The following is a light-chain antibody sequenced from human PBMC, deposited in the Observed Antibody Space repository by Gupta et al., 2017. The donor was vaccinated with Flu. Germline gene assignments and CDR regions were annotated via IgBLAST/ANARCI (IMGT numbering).Light chain of an antibody. Sequence: QSALTQPASVSGPPGQPITISCTGTSSDVGGYNYVCWYQQHAGKAPKLMISEVSKRPAGVARRFSGSKSGNTASLTISGHKAEDEADYYGSSDTSSSTLVFGGGTKLTVL. CDR1: SSDVGGYNY. CDR2: EVS. J-gene: IGLJ2*01. V-gene: IGLV2-14*01. CDR3: SSDTSSSTLV.